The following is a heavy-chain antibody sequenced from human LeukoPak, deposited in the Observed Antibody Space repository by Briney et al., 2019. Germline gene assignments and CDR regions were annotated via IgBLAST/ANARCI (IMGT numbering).Heavy chain of an antibody. J-gene: IGHJ4*02. Sequence: PSETLPLTCTVSGASVSDSTYSWGWIRQPPGKGLEWIGTLYHSGSSWYNPSLKSRITTSVDTSKNQISLNLSSVTAADTAVYYCASKNPRAYYFDYWGQGILVTVSS. CDR3: ASKNPRAYYFDY. CDR2: LYHSGSS. CDR1: GASVSDSTYS. D-gene: IGHD3-10*01. V-gene: IGHV4-39*01.